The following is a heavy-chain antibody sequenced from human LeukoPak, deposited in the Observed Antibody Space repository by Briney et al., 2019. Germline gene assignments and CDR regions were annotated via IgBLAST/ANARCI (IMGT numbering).Heavy chain of an antibody. J-gene: IGHJ6*03. D-gene: IGHD3-3*01. V-gene: IGHV4-34*01. CDR3: ASTSRGYVWSGYPHYYYYMDV. Sequence: SETLSLTCAVYGGSFSGYYWSWIRQPPGKGLEWIGEINHSGSTNYNPSLKSRVTISVDTSKNQFFLKLSSVTAADTAVYYCASTSRGYVWSGYPHYYYYMDVWGKGTTVTVSS. CDR2: INHSGST. CDR1: GGSFSGYY.